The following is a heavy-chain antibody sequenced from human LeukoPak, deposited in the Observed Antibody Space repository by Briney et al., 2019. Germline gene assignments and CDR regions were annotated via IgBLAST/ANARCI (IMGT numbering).Heavy chain of an antibody. CDR1: GYTFTGYY. CDR2: INPNSGGT. D-gene: IGHD3-10*01. V-gene: IGHV1-2*02. J-gene: IGHJ3*02. CDR3: ARERLLWFGVNDAFDI. Sequence: EASVKVSCKASGYTFTGYYMHWVRQALGQGLEWMGWINPNSGGTNYAQKFQGRVTMTRDTSISTAYMELSRLRSDDTAVYYCARERLLWFGVNDAFDIWGQGTMVTVSS.